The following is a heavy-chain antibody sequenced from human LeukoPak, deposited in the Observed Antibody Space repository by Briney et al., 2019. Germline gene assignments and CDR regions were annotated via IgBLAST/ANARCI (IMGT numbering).Heavy chain of an antibody. CDR3: ARDLVGATTD. CDR1: GFTFSSYS. Sequence: GGSLRLSCAASGFTFSSYSMMWVRQAPGKGLEWVSYISSSSTTIHYADSVKGRFTISRDNAKNSVYLQMNSLRAEDTAVYYCARDLVGATTDWGQGTLVTASS. D-gene: IGHD1-26*01. V-gene: IGHV3-48*01. J-gene: IGHJ4*02. CDR2: ISSSSTTI.